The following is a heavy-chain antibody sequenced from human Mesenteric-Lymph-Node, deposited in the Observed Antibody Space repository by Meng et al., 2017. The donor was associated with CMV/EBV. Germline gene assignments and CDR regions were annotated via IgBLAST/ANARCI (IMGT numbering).Heavy chain of an antibody. CDR1: GFTFSSYN. Sequence: GESLKISCAASGFTFSSYNINWVRQAPGKGLEWVSSISSSSSYMFYADSVKGRFTISRDNAKNSLYLQMNSLRAEDTAVYYCARLPGGDNSTPDSWGQGTLVTVSS. V-gene: IGHV3-21*01. CDR3: ARLPGGDNSTPDS. CDR2: ISSSSSYM. D-gene: IGHD2-21*02. J-gene: IGHJ5*02.